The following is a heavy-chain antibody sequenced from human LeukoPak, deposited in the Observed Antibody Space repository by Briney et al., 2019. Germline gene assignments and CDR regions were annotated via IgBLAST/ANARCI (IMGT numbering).Heavy chain of an antibody. CDR2: IIPNGGGT. V-gene: IGHV1-2*02. J-gene: IGHJ4*02. Sequence: ASVKVSCKTSGYTFTDYYIHWVRQSPGQRLEWMGWIIPNGGGTNYAQKFQGRVSMTRDTSISTAYMQLYTLTSDDTAIYYCASGYSDYDVKELPLHYWGQETLVTVSS. CDR3: ASGYSDYDVKELPLHY. D-gene: IGHD5-12*01. CDR1: GYTFTDYY.